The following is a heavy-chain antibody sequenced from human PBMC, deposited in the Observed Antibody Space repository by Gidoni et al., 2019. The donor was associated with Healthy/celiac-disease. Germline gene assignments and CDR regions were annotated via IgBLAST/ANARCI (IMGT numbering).Heavy chain of an antibody. CDR2: IYHSGST. V-gene: IGHV4-30-2*01. Sequence: QLQLHASGSGLVKPSQTLSLTCAVSGGSISSGGYSCSWIRQPPGKGLEWIGYIYHSGSTYYNPSLKSRVTISVDRSKNQFSLKLSSVTAADTAVYYCARKRGTSYYFDYWGQGTLVTVSS. J-gene: IGHJ4*02. CDR3: ARKRGTSYYFDY. CDR1: GGSISSGGYS.